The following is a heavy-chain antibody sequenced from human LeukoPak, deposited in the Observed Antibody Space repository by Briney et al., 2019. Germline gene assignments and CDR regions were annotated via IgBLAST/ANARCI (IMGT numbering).Heavy chain of an antibody. CDR3: ARGETIRSGRFDY. CDR2: INPSGGST. CDR1: GYTLTELS. Sequence: GASVKVSCKVSGYTLTELSMHWVRQAPGQGLEWMGIINPSGGSTSYAQKFQGRVTMTRDMSTSTVYMELSSLRSEDTAVYYCARGETIRSGRFDYWGQGTLVTVSS. D-gene: IGHD2-15*01. V-gene: IGHV1-46*01. J-gene: IGHJ4*02.